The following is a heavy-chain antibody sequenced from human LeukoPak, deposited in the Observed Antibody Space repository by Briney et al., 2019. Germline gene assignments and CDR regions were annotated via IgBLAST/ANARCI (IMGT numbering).Heavy chain of an antibody. CDR2: FDPEDGET. D-gene: IGHD6-19*01. CDR3: ATVHNSGWYAPY. Sequence: ASVKVSCKASGGTFSSYAISWVRQAPGKGLEWMGGFDPEDGETIYAQKFQGRVTMTEDTSTDTAYMELSSLRSEDTAVYYCATVHNSGWYAPYWGQGTLVTVSS. CDR1: GGTFSSYA. J-gene: IGHJ4*02. V-gene: IGHV1-24*01.